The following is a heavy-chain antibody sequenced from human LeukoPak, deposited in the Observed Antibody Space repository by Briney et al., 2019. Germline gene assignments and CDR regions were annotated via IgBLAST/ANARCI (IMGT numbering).Heavy chain of an antibody. CDR1: GYTFTSYY. V-gene: IGHV1-2*02. J-gene: IGHJ4*02. D-gene: IGHD1-26*01. CDR3: ARGRELLPHFDY. Sequence: ASVKVSCKASGYTFTSYYMHWVRQAPGQGLEWMGWINPNSGGTNYAEKFQGRVTMTRDTSISTAYMELSRLRADDTAVYYCARGRELLPHFDYWGQGTLVTVSS. CDR2: INPNSGGT.